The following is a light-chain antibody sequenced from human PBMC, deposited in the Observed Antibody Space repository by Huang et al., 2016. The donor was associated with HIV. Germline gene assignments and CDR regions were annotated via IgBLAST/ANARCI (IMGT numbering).Light chain of an antibody. Sequence: EIVLTQSPGTLSLSPGERATLACRASQSVSGSYLAWYQQKPGQAPRLLIYGASSRATGIPDRFSGSGSGTDFTLTITRREPEDIALYYCQVYGTSPPGPFGPGATVHIK. CDR3: QVYGTSPPGP. J-gene: IGKJ3*01. CDR1: QSVSGSY. V-gene: IGKV3-20*01. CDR2: GAS.